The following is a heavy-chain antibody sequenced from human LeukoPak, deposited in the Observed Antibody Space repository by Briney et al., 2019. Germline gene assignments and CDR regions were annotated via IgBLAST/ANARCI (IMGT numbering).Heavy chain of an antibody. CDR2: IYYSGST. CDR1: GGSISSYY. CDR3: AGGWFGELLGGY. D-gene: IGHD3-10*01. Sequence: SETLSLTCTVSGGSISSYYWSWIRQPPGKGLEWIGYIYYSGSTNYNPSLKSRVTISVDTSKNQFTLKRSTGTAADTAVYYWAGGWFGELLGGYWGQGTLVTVSS. J-gene: IGHJ4*02. V-gene: IGHV4-59*01.